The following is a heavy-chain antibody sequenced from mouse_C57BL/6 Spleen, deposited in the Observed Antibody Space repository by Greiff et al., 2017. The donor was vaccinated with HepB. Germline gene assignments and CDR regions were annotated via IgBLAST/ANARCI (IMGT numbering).Heavy chain of an antibody. V-gene: IGHV1-54*01. Sequence: QVQLKESGAELVRPGTSVKVSCKASGYAFTNYLIEWVKQRPGQGLEWIGVINPGSGGTNYNEKFKGKATLTADKSSSTAYMQLSSLTSEDSAVYFCARGGSGYSYFDYWGQGTTLTVSS. CDR1: GYAFTNYL. J-gene: IGHJ2*01. CDR2: INPGSGGT. CDR3: ARGGSGYSYFDY. D-gene: IGHD3-2*02.